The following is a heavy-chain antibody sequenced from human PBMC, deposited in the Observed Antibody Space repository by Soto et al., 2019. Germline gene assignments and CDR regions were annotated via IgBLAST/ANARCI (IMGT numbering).Heavy chain of an antibody. CDR1: GGTFSSYA. D-gene: IGHD5-18*01. CDR3: ARDQNTAMVTHVYIERDYYGMDV. J-gene: IGHJ6*02. Sequence: QVQLVQSGAEVKKPGSSVKVSCKASGGTFSSYAISWVRQAPGQGLEWMGGIIPIFGTANYAQKFQGRVTITADDSTSTTYKELSSLRYEDTAVYYCARDQNTAMVTHVYIERDYYGMDVWGQGTTVTVSS. CDR2: IIPIFGTA. V-gene: IGHV1-69*12.